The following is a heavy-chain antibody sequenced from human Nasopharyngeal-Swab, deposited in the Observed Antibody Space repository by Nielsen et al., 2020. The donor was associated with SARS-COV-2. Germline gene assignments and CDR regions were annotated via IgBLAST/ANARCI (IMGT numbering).Heavy chain of an antibody. J-gene: IGHJ6*02. Sequence: GESLKISCAASGFTFSSYGMHCVRQAPGKGLEWVAVISYDGSNKYYADSVKGRFTISRDNSKNTLYLQMNSLRAEDTAVYYCANLESSGSGSYYQSMDVWGQGTTVTVSS. CDR1: GFTFSSYG. D-gene: IGHD3-10*01. CDR3: ANLESSGSGSYYQSMDV. V-gene: IGHV3-30*18. CDR2: ISYDGSNK.